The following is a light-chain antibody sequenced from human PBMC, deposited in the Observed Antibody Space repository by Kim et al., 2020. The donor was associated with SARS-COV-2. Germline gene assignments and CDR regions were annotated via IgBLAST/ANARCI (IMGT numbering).Light chain of an antibody. Sequence: ELVMTQSPATLSVSPGARATFSCRASQIIRSDLAWYPQKPAQPPRILIYEASTRASGVPARFTGSGSGTEFTLIISSLQAEDFGTYYCKQYGTRPPVTFGGGTKVDIK. V-gene: IGKV3-15*01. CDR3: KQYGTRPPVT. CDR2: EAS. J-gene: IGKJ4*02. CDR1: QIIRSD.